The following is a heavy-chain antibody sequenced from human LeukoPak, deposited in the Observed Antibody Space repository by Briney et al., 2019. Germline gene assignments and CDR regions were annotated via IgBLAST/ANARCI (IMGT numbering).Heavy chain of an antibody. CDR1: GFTFSSYA. CDR2: ISGSGGST. CDR3: AKDQDFWSGYYTN. D-gene: IGHD3-3*01. J-gene: IGHJ4*02. Sequence: GGSLRLSCAASGFTFSSYAMSWVRQAPGKGLEWVSAISGSGGSTYYADSVKGRFTISSDNSKNTLYLQMNSLRAEDTAVYYCAKDQDFWSGYYTNWGQGTLVTVSS. V-gene: IGHV3-23*01.